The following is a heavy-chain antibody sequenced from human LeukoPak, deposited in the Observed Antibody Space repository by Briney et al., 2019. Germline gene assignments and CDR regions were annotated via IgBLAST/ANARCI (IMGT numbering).Heavy chain of an antibody. D-gene: IGHD3-22*01. Sequence: SETLSLICTVSGGSISSYYWSWIRQPAGKGLEWIGCIYTSGSTNYNPSLKSRVTMSVDTSKNQFSLKLSSVTAADTAVYYCARYYYDSSAKYDAFDIWGQGTMVTVSS. V-gene: IGHV4-4*07. CDR1: GGSISSYY. CDR2: IYTSGST. CDR3: ARYYYDSSAKYDAFDI. J-gene: IGHJ3*02.